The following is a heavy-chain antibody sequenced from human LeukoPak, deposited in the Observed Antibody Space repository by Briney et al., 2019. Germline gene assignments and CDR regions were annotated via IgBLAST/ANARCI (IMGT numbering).Heavy chain of an antibody. D-gene: IGHD5-12*01. V-gene: IGHV4-61*10. CDR1: GGSISSGSYY. J-gene: IGHJ4*02. CDR3: ARGAIDVDIVATIRLGLDY. Sequence: SETLSLTCTVSGGSISSGSYYWSWIRQPAGKGLEWIGYIYYSGNTNYNPSLKSRVTISVDTSKNQFSLKLSSVTAADTAVYYCARGAIDVDIVATIRLGLDYWGQGTLVTVSS. CDR2: IYYSGNT.